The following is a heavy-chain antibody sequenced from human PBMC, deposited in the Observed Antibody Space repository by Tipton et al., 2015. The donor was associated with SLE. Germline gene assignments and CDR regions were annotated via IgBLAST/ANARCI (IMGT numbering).Heavy chain of an antibody. CDR1: GFTFSQYG. V-gene: IGHV3-30*02. Sequence: GSLRLSCAASGFTFSQYGMHWVRQAPGKGLEWVASIRYDANNEFYADSVKGRFSISRDNSKNTLYLQMHSLRSEDTAVYYCAKDRPIFGVVLAYYDHWGQGNLVTVSS. J-gene: IGHJ4*02. CDR2: IRYDANNE. CDR3: AKDRPIFGVVLAYYDH. D-gene: IGHD3-3*01.